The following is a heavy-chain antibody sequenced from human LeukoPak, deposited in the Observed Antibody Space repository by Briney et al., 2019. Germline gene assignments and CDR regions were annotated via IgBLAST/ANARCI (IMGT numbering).Heavy chain of an antibody. Sequence: SETLSLTCTVSGGSISSYYWSWIRQSPGKGLEWIGYIYYSGSTNYNPSLKSRVTISVDTSKNQFSLKLSSVTAADTAVYYCAREGASSGWSLDYWGQGTLVTVSS. J-gene: IGHJ4*02. D-gene: IGHD6-19*01. CDR1: GGSISSYY. V-gene: IGHV4-59*01. CDR3: AREGASSGWSLDY. CDR2: IYYSGST.